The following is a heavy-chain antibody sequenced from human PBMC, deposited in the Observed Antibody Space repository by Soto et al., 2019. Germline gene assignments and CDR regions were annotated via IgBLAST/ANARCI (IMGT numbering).Heavy chain of an antibody. CDR3: ASGSIIYSGYDSLFDY. CDR2: IYPGDSDT. J-gene: IGHJ4*02. Sequence: GESLKISCKGSGYSFTSYWIGWVRQMPGKGLEWMGIIYPGDSDTRYSPSFQGQVTISADKSISTAYLQWSSLKASDTAMYYCASGSIIYSGYDSLFDYWGQGTLVTVSS. V-gene: IGHV5-51*01. D-gene: IGHD5-12*01. CDR1: GYSFTSYW.